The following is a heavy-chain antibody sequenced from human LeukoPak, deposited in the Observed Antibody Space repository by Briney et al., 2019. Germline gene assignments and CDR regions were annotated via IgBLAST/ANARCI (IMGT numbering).Heavy chain of an antibody. J-gene: IGHJ5*02. CDR3: ARIIIKIYGDYPIRWFDP. V-gene: IGHV4-39*01. Sequence: SETLSLTCTVSGGSISSSSYYWGWIRQPPGKGLEWIGSIYYSGSTYYNPSLKSRITISVDTSKNQFSLKLSSVTAADTAVYYCARIIIKIYGDYPIRWFDPWGQGTLVTVSS. CDR2: IYYSGST. CDR1: GGSISSSSYY. D-gene: IGHD4-17*01.